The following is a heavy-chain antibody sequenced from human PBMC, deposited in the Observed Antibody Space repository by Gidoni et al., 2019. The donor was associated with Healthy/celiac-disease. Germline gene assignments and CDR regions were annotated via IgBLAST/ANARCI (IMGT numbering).Heavy chain of an antibody. Sequence: QVQLVESGGGVVQPGRSLRLSCAASGFTFSSYAMHWVRQAPGKGLEWVAVISYDGSNKYYADSVKGRFTISRDNSKNTLYLQMNSLRAEDTAVYYCARVQGSGSSGWSPPIDYWGQGTLVTVSS. CDR3: ARVQGSGSSGWSPPIDY. CDR1: GFTFSSYA. J-gene: IGHJ4*02. V-gene: IGHV3-30-3*01. D-gene: IGHD6-19*01. CDR2: ISYDGSNK.